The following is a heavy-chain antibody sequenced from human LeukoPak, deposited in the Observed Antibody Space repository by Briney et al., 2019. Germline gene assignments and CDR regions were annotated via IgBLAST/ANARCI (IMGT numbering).Heavy chain of an antibody. J-gene: IGHJ4*02. CDR2: ISGSGGST. CDR3: ARATYDSSGYYRYYFDY. V-gene: IGHV3-23*01. CDR1: GFTFSSYA. D-gene: IGHD3-22*01. Sequence: GGSLRLSCAASGFTFSSYAMSWVRQAPGKGLEWVSAISGSGGSTYYADSVKGRFTISRDNSKNTLYLQLNSLRAEDTAVYYCARATYDSSGYYRYYFDYWGQGTLVTVSS.